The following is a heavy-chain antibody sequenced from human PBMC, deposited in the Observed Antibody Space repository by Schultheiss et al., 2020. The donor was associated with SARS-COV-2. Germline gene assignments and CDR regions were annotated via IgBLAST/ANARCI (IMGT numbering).Heavy chain of an antibody. CDR1: GFTFSGHA. J-gene: IGHJ4*02. V-gene: IGHV3-30*04. D-gene: IGHD3-9*01. Sequence: GESLKISCAASGFTFSGHAMTWVRQAPGKGLEWLTLISYDGTKKYYADSVKGRFTISRDNSKSTLYLQMNSLRAEDTALYYCARGGRYFDWLLLASWGQGTQVTVSS. CDR2: ISYDGTKK. CDR3: ARGGRYFDWLLLAS.